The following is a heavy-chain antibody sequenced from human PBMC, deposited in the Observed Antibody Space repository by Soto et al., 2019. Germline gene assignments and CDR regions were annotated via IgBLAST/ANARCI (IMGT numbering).Heavy chain of an antibody. CDR3: AKDLSKIVPAGYFDY. Sequence: GGSLRLSCAASGFTFSSYGMHWDRQAPGKGLEWVAVISYDGSNKYYADSVKGRFTISRDSSKNTLYLQMNSLRAEDTAVYYCAKDLSKIVPAGYFDYWGQGTLVTVS. V-gene: IGHV3-30*18. CDR2: ISYDGSNK. D-gene: IGHD2-2*01. J-gene: IGHJ4*02. CDR1: GFTFSSYG.